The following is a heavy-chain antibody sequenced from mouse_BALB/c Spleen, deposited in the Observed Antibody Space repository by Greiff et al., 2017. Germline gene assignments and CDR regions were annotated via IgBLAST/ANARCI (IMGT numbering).Heavy chain of an antibody. CDR2: IWAGGST. V-gene: IGHV2-9*02. Sequence: VMLVESGPGLVAPSQSLSITCTVSGFSLTSYGVHWVRQPPGKGLEWLGVIWAGGSTNYNSALMSRLSISKDNSKSQVFLKMNSLQTDDTAMYYCARVNYGNYVWFAYWGQGTLVTVSA. CDR3: ARVNYGNYVWFAY. J-gene: IGHJ3*01. CDR1: GFSLTSYG. D-gene: IGHD2-1*01.